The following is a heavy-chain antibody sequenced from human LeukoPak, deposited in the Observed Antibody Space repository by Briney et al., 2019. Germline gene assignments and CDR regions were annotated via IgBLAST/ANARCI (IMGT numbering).Heavy chain of an antibody. CDR2: ISYDGSNT. D-gene: IGHD3-22*01. Sequence: GGSLRLSCATSGFTFSNHAMNWVRQAPGKGPEWVGVISYDGSNTVYAASVKGRITISRDNVKNTLYLEMDSLRIEDTAVYYSTKSAAVLYYYDTSDHWGQGTLVTVSS. V-gene: IGHV3-30*18. J-gene: IGHJ4*02. CDR3: TKSAAVLYYYDTSDH. CDR1: GFTFSNHA.